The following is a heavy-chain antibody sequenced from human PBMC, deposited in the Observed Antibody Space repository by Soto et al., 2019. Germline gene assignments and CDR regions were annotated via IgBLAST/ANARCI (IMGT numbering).Heavy chain of an antibody. V-gene: IGHV4-59*01. D-gene: IGHD6-6*01. CDR2: IYYSGST. CDR3: ATLGGRIAARPYVPFEYYYYMDV. J-gene: IGHJ6*03. Sequence: PSETLSLTCTVSGCSISSYYWSWIRQPPGKGLEWIGYIYYSGSTNYNPSLKSRVTISVDTSKNQFSLKLSSVTAADTAVYYCATLGGRIAARPYVPFEYYYYMDVWGKGTKVTVYS. CDR1: GCSISSYY.